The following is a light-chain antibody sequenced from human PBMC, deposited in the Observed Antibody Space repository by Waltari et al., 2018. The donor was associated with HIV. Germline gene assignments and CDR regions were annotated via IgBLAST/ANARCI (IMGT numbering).Light chain of an antibody. Sequence: QSALTQPLSASGSPGQSVTISCNGTSNDVGGYDYVSWYQQHPGKAPKLMLYDVTKRPSGVPDRFSGSKSGSTASLTLSGLQAEDEADYYCSSYAGSNNLIFGGGTKLTVL. CDR1: SNDVGGYDY. V-gene: IGLV2-8*01. CDR3: SSYAGSNNLI. J-gene: IGLJ2*01. CDR2: DVT.